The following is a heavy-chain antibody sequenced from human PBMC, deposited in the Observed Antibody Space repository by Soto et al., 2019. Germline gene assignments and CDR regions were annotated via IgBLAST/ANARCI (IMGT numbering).Heavy chain of an antibody. CDR3: SRQASDFWSGKPQYYMDV. CDR1: GFTFSGSA. Sequence: EVQLVESGGGLVQPGGSLKLSCAASGFTFSGSAMHWVRQASGKGLEWVGRIRSKANNYATAYGASVKGRVTIPRDDSKNTEYLQMNSLKTEDTAVYYCSRQASDFWSGKPQYYMDVGGKGTTVTVSS. V-gene: IGHV3-73*01. CDR2: IRSKANNYAT. D-gene: IGHD3-3*01. J-gene: IGHJ6*03.